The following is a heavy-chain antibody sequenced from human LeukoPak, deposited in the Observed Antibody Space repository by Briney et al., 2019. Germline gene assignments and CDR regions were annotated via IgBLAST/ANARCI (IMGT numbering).Heavy chain of an antibody. CDR2: IIPIFGTA. J-gene: IGHJ5*02. Sequence: SVKVSCKASGGTFSSYAISWVRQAPGQGLEWMGGIIPIFGTANYAQKFQGRVTITADESTSTAYMELSSLRSEDTAVCYCASTVSDGDYEGEWFDPWGQGTLVTVSS. D-gene: IGHD4-17*01. CDR1: GGTFSSYA. CDR3: ASTVSDGDYEGEWFDP. V-gene: IGHV1-69*13.